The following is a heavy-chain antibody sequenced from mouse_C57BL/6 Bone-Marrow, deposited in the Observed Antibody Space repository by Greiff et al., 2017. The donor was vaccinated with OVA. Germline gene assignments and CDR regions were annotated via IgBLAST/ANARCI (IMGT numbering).Heavy chain of an antibody. CDR2: ISYDGSN. J-gene: IGHJ4*01. CDR1: GYSITSGYY. CDR3: AWAYYSNYDAMDY. Sequence: EVKLVESGPGLVKPSQSLSLTCSVTGYSITSGYYWNWIRQFPGNKLEWMGYISYDGSNNYNPSLKNRISITRDTSKNQFFLKLNSVTTEDTATYYCAWAYYSNYDAMDYWGQGTSVTVSS. V-gene: IGHV3-6*01. D-gene: IGHD2-5*01.